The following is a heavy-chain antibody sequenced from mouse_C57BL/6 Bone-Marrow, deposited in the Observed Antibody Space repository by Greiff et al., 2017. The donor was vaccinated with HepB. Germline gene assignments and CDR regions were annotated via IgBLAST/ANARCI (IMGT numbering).Heavy chain of an antibody. J-gene: IGHJ3*01. CDR3: ARRGYYPFAY. CDR1: GYNFTSYW. CDR2: IYPGSGST. D-gene: IGHD3-1*01. Sequence: QVQLQQPGAELVKPGASVKMSCKASGYNFTSYWITWVKQRPGQGLEWIGDIYPGSGSTNYNEKFKSKATLTVDTSSSPAYMQLSSLTSEDSAVYYCARRGYYPFAYWGQGTLVTVSA. V-gene: IGHV1-55*01.